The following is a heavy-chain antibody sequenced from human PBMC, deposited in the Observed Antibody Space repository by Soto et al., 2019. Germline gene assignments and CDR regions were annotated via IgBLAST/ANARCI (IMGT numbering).Heavy chain of an antibody. CDR3: AMSRGWWSFDY. J-gene: IGHJ4*02. CDR1: GYSFTTFD. CDR2: IDTGSGKS. V-gene: IGHV1-3*04. Sequence: QVQLVQSGAEVKKPGASVKVSCKASGYSFTTFDSHWVRQAPGQRLEWMGWIDTGSGKSKYSEIFQGRVTITGDTSATTAYMELSSLRFEDTAVYYCAMSRGWWSFDYWGQGTLITVSS. D-gene: IGHD6-19*01.